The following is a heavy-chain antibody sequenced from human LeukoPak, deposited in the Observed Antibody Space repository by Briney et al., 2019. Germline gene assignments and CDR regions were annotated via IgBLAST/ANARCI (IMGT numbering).Heavy chain of an antibody. V-gene: IGHV1-69*05. CDR1: GGTFSSYA. D-gene: IGHD3-10*01. CDR2: IIPIFGTA. CDR3: ARGSYGSGRSYHYYYMDV. Sequence: SVKVSCKASGGTFSSYAISWVRQAPGQGLEWMGGIIPIFGTANYAQKFQGRVTITTDESTSTAYMELSSLRSEDTAVYYCARGSYGSGRSYHYYYMDVWGKGTTVTVSS. J-gene: IGHJ6*03.